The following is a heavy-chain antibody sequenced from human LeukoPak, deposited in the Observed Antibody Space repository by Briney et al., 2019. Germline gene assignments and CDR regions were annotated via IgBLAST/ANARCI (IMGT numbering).Heavy chain of an antibody. CDR3: ARGSFYDSSGYYY. CDR2: ISAYNGNT. CDR1: GYTFNTYG. V-gene: IGHV1-18*01. Sequence: ASVKVSCKTSGYTFNTYGIAWVRQAPGQGLEWMGWISAYNGNTNYAQKLQGRVTMTTDTSASTAYMELRSLRSDDTAVYYCARGSFYDSSGYYYWGQGTLVTVST. J-gene: IGHJ4*02. D-gene: IGHD3-22*01.